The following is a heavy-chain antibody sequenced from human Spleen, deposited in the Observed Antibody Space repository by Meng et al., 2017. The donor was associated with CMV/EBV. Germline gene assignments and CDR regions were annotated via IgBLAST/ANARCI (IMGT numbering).Heavy chain of an antibody. J-gene: IGHJ6*02. V-gene: IGHV4-59*01. CDR2: IYYSGST. Sequence: SETLSLTCTVSGGSISRYYWSWIRQPPGKGLEWIGYIYYSGSTNYNPSLKSRVTISVDTSKNQFSLKLSSVTAADTAVYYCASVSHDFWSGYYTIPHYYYYGMDVWGQGTTVTVSS. D-gene: IGHD3-3*01. CDR3: ASVSHDFWSGYYTIPHYYYYGMDV. CDR1: GGSISRYY.